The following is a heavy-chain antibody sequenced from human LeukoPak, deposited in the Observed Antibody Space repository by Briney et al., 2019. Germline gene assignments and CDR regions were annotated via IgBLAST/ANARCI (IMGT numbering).Heavy chain of an antibody. D-gene: IGHD6-19*01. V-gene: IGHV3-23*01. CDR1: GFTFSSYW. Sequence: GGSLRLSCAASGFTFSSYWMSWVRQAPGKGLEWVSAISGSGGSTYYADSVKGRFTISRDNSKNTLYLQMNSLRAEDTAVYYCAKVPGGIAVAGTGYWGQGTLVTVSS. CDR3: AKVPGGIAVAGTGY. J-gene: IGHJ4*02. CDR2: ISGSGGST.